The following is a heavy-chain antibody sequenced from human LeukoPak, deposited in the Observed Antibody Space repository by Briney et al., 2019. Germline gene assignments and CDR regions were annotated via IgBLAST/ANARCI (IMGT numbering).Heavy chain of an antibody. CDR2: ISYDGGDK. CDR1: GFSFNNYA. V-gene: IGHV3-30*18. D-gene: IGHD3-16*01. J-gene: IGHJ4*02. Sequence: GGSLRLSCAASGFSFNNYAMYWVRQAPGKGLEWVALISYDGGDKYYAESMKGRITISRDNAENTLYLQMNNLRPDDTAFYFCVKEGVEYSYSYGDYWGQGTLVTVS. CDR3: VKEGVEYSYSYGDY.